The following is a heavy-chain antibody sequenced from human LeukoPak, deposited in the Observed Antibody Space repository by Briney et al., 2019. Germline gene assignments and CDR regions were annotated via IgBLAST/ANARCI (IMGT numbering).Heavy chain of an antibody. Sequence: EPSETLTLTCTVSGDSISSYYWNWIRQPPGKGLEWIGHIHFSGSTNYNPSLKSRVTISLDSANNQFSLRLISVTAADTAVYYCARRVQMSSASATSDTWLDPWGQGTLVSVSP. V-gene: IGHV4-59*01. CDR3: ARRVQMSSASATSDTWLDP. J-gene: IGHJ5*02. CDR1: GDSISSYY. D-gene: IGHD3-10*01. CDR2: IHFSGST.